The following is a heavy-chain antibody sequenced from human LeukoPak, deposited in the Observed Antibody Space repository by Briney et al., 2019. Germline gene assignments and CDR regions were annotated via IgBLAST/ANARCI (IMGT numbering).Heavy chain of an antibody. CDR2: INTNTGNP. CDR3: ARRSVGATKYFDY. D-gene: IGHD1-26*01. Sequence: PLASVKVSCKASGYTFTSYAMNWVRPAPGQGLEWMGWINTNTGNPTYAQGFTGRFVFSLDTSVSTAYLQISSLKAEDTAVYYCARRSVGATKYFDYWGQGTLVTVSS. V-gene: IGHV7-4-1*02. J-gene: IGHJ4*02. CDR1: GYTFTSYA.